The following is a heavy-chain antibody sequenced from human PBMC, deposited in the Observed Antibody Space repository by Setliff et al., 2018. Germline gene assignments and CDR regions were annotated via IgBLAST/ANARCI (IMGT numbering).Heavy chain of an antibody. CDR1: GFAFSTYG. CDR3: AKGLKSSGPDWYFDY. CDR2: IRYDGSKK. D-gene: IGHD3-22*01. V-gene: IGHV3-30*02. Sequence: PGGSLRLSCAASGFAFSTYGIHWVRHTPGKGLEWVAYIRYDGSKKDYADYVRGRFTISRDDSKNTVSLQMNSLRAEDTAVYYCAKGLKSSGPDWYFDYWGPGTLVTVS. J-gene: IGHJ4*02.